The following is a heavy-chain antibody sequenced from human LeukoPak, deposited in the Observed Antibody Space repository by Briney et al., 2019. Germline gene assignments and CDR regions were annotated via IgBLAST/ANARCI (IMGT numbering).Heavy chain of an antibody. CDR1: GYPFSDYY. D-gene: IGHD3-9*01. J-gene: IGHJ4*02. V-gene: IGHV1-2*02. CDR2: INPNSGGT. CDR3: ARGSVLTGYSH. Sequence: ASVKVYCKAPGYPFSDYYIHWVRQAPGQGLEWMAWINPNSGGTNYAQKFQGRVTMTRDTSITTAYMELSRLTSDDTAVYYCARGSVLTGYSHWGQGTLVTVTS.